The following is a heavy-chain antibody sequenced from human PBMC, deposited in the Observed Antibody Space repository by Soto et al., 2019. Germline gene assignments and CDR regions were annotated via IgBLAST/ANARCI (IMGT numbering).Heavy chain of an antibody. D-gene: IGHD6-13*01. V-gene: IGHV1-18*04. Sequence: QVQLVQSGTEMKKPGASVKVSCKASGYTFTRNGITWVRQAPGQGLEWMGWISGYNGNTNYAQKLQGRVTMTTDTSTNTAYMELRSLRSDDTAVYFCARVAQYSSSWDLDYWGQGTLVTVSS. CDR3: ARVAQYSSSWDLDY. J-gene: IGHJ4*02. CDR1: GYTFTRNG. CDR2: ISGYNGNT.